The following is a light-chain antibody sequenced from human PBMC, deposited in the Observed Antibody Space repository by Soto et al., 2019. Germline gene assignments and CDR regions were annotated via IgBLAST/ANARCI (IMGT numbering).Light chain of an antibody. CDR3: QQYYSAWWT. CDR1: QSVLYSSNNKNY. V-gene: IGKV4-1*01. Sequence: DIVMTQSPDSLAVSLGERATIKGKSSQSVLYSSNNKNYLAWYQQKPGQPPKLLIYWASTRESGVPDRFSGSGSGTDFTLTISSLQAEDVAVYYCQQYYSAWWTFGQGTNVEI. J-gene: IGKJ1*01. CDR2: WAS.